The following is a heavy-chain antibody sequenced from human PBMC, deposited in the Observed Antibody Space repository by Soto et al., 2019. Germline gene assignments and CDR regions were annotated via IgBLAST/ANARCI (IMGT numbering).Heavy chain of an antibody. Sequence: ASVKVSCKASGFTFTSSAVQWVRQARGQRLEWIGWIVVGSGNTNYAQKFKERVTITRDMSTSTAYMELSSLRSEDTAVYYCAAAPSTWELLLPIYYYYGMDVWGQGTTVTVSS. V-gene: IGHV1-58*01. D-gene: IGHD1-26*01. J-gene: IGHJ6*02. CDR1: GFTFTSSA. CDR3: AAAPSTWELLLPIYYYYGMDV. CDR2: IVVGSGNT.